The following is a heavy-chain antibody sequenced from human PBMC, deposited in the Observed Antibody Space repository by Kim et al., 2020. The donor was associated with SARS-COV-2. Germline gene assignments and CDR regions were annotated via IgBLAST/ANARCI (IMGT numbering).Heavy chain of an antibody. CDR1: GFTFSSYS. CDR2: ISGGSSTI. J-gene: IGHJ3*01. Sequence: GGSLRLSCAASGFTFSSYSMNWVRQAPGKGLEWVSYISGGSSTIYDADSVKGRFTISRDNAKKSLYLQMNSLRDEDTAVYYCASLPAAAKVWGQGTMVTVSS. V-gene: IGHV3-48*02. CDR3: ASLPAAAKV. D-gene: IGHD2-2*01.